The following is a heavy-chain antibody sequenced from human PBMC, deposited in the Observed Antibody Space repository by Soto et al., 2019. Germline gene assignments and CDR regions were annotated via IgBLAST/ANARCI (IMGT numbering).Heavy chain of an antibody. CDR1: GGSVSSGSYY. CDR2: IYYSGST. Sequence: PSETLSLTCTVSGGSVSSGSYYWSWIRQPPGKGLEWIGYIYYSGSTNYNPSLKSRVTISVDTSKNQFSLKLSSVTAADTAVYYCARVPVEMATLGYYYYYGMDVWGKGTTVTVSS. D-gene: IGHD5-12*01. J-gene: IGHJ6*01. CDR3: ARVPVEMATLGYYYYYGMDV. V-gene: IGHV4-61*01.